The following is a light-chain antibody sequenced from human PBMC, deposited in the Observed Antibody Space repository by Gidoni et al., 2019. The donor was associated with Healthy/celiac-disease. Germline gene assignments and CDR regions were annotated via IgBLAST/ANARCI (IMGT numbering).Light chain of an antibody. J-gene: IGKJ3*01. Sequence: DIQMTQSPSSLSASLGDRVTITCRASQGISSWLAWYQQKPEKAPKSLSYAASSLQSGVPSRVSGSGTGTDFTLTISSLQAEDFATYYCQQYNSYPFTFGPGTKVDIK. CDR2: AAS. V-gene: IGKV1D-16*01. CDR1: QGISSW. CDR3: QQYNSYPFT.